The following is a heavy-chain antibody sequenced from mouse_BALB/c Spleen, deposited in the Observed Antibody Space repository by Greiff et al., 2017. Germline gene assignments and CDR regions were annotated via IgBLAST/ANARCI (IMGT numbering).Heavy chain of an antibody. CDR2: ISSGSSTI. CDR1: GFTFSSFG. J-gene: IGHJ2*01. CDR3: ARYPLDD. Sequence: EVQRVESGGGLVQPGGSRKLSCAASGFTFSSFGMHWVRQAPEKGLEWVAYISSGSSTIYYAATVKGRFTISRDNPKNNLFLQMTSLRSEDTAMYYCARYPLDDWGQGTTLTVSS. V-gene: IGHV5-17*02.